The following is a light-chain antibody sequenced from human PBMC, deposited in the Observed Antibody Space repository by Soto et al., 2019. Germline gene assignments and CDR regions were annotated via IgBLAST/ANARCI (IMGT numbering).Light chain of an antibody. CDR3: CSYAGSYNWV. Sequence: QSVLTQPRSVSGSPGQSVTISCTGTSSDVGGYNYVSWYQQHPGKAPKLMIYDVSKRPSGVPDRFSGSKSGNTASLTISGLKAEDEADYYCCSYAGSYNWVFGGGTKLTVL. V-gene: IGLV2-11*01. CDR1: SSDVGGYNY. CDR2: DVS. J-gene: IGLJ3*02.